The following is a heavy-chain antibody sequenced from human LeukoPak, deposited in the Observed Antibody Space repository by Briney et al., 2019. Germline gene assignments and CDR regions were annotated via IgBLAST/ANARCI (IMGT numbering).Heavy chain of an antibody. J-gene: IGHJ4*02. Sequence: ASVKVSCKASGGTFSSYAISWVRQAPGQGLEWMGGIIPIFGTANYAQRFQGRVTITADKSTSTAYMELSSLRSEDTAVYYCARRIDCSGGSCFDYWGQGTLVTVSS. D-gene: IGHD2-15*01. CDR2: IIPIFGTA. V-gene: IGHV1-69*06. CDR3: ARRIDCSGGSCFDY. CDR1: GGTFSSYA.